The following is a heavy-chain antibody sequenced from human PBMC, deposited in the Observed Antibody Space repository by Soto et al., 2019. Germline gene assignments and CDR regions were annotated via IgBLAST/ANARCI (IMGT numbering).Heavy chain of an antibody. CDR2: ISYDGSNK. CDR3: ARDIDSGYDYGDYYYYYGMDV. CDR1: GFTFSSYA. J-gene: IGHJ6*02. D-gene: IGHD5-12*01. V-gene: IGHV3-30-3*01. Sequence: GGSLRLSCAASGFTFSSYAMHWVRQAPGKGLEWVAVISYDGSNKYYADSVKGRFTISRDNSKNTLYLQMNSLRAEDTAVYYCARDIDSGYDYGDYYYYYGMDVWGQGTKVTVSS.